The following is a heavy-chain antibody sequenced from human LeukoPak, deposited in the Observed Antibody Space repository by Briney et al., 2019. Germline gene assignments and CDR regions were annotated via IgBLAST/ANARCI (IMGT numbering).Heavy chain of an antibody. CDR2: ISYSGST. Sequence: RSSETLSLTCTVSGASITTYYWSWIRQPPGKGLEWIGYISYSGSTNNNPSLKSRVTTSLDTSKNQLSLKVTSVTAADSAVYYCTGSSGWSGVLDYWGQGTLVTVSS. CDR3: TGSSGWSGVLDY. V-gene: IGHV4-59*01. CDR1: GASITTYY. D-gene: IGHD6-19*01. J-gene: IGHJ4*02.